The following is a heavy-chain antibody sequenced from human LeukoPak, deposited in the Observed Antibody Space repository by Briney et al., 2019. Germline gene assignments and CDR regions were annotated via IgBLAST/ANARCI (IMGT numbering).Heavy chain of an antibody. CDR1: GGSISSYY. CDR2: IYTSGST. J-gene: IGHJ5*02. D-gene: IGHD1-14*01. CDR3: AKGGPEASAGLSWFDP. Sequence: SETLSLTCTVSGGSISSYYWSWIRQPAGKGLEWIGRIYTSGSTNYNPSLKSRVTMSVDTSKNQFSLNLSSVTAADTAVYYCAKGGPEASAGLSWFDPWGQGTLVTVSS. V-gene: IGHV4-4*07.